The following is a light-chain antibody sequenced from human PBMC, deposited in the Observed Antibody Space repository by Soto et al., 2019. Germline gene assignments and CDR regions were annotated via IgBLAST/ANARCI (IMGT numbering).Light chain of an antibody. V-gene: IGKV3-15*01. Sequence: EIVLTQSPGTLSLSPGERATISCRASRTVDSTYLAWYQQKAGQAPRLLIYAVSTRATGIPARFSGSGSGTEFTLTISSLQSEDFAVYYCQQYNNWPPVTFGQGTKVDIK. J-gene: IGKJ1*01. CDR1: RTVDSTY. CDR3: QQYNNWPPVT. CDR2: AVS.